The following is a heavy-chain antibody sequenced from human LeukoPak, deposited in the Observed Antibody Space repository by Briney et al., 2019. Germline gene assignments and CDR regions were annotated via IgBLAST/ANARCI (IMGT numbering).Heavy chain of an antibody. J-gene: IGHJ4*02. D-gene: IGHD2-2*01. V-gene: IGHV1-2*02. Sequence: ASVKVSCKASGYSFTDYFIYWVRQAPGQGLEWMGWINPNSGGTDYAQKFQGRVTMTRDTSISTAYMELSRLRSDDTAVYYCARDPPDIVAVPAATNGDYWGQGTLVTVSS. CDR3: ARDPPDIVAVPAATNGDY. CDR2: INPNSGGT. CDR1: GYSFTDYF.